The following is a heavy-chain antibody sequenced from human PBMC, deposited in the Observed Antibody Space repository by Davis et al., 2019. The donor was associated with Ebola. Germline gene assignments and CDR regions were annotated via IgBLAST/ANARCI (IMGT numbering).Heavy chain of an antibody. V-gene: IGHV5-51*01. D-gene: IGHD3-22*01. Sequence: GESLKISCKGSGYSFTSYWIGWVRQMPGKGLEWMGIIYPGDSDTRYSPSFQGQVTISADKSISTAYLQWSSLKASDTAMYYCASPSPYYYDSSGPIGYYGMDVWGQGTTVTVSS. CDR2: IYPGDSDT. CDR1: GYSFTSYW. J-gene: IGHJ6*02. CDR3: ASPSPYYYDSSGPIGYYGMDV.